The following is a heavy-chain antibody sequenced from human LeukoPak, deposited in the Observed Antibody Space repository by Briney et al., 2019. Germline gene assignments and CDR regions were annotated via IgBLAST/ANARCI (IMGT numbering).Heavy chain of an antibody. D-gene: IGHD3-22*01. CDR2: IYSGGST. V-gene: IGHV3-53*01. CDR1: GFTVSNNY. CDR3: AKDWGHDSSGYLDY. J-gene: IGHJ4*02. Sequence: PGGSLRLSCAASGFTVSNNYMSWVRQAPGKGLEWVSVIYSGGSTYYADSVKGRFTISRDNSKNTLYLQMNSLRAEDTAIYYCAKDWGHDSSGYLDYWGQGTLVTVSS.